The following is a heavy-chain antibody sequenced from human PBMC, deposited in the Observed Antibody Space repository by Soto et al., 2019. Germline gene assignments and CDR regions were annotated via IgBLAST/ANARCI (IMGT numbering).Heavy chain of an antibody. CDR2: ISAYYGNT. V-gene: IGHV1-18*01. CDR3: AREPCSSWSRGPFDY. Sequence: SEEVSCKASGSTFTRYGISWLRQAPGKGLEWMGWISAYYGNTNDAQKLQGRVTMTTDTSTSTAYMELRSLRSDDTAVYYCAREPCSSWSRGPFDYWGQGTLVTVSS. J-gene: IGHJ4*02. D-gene: IGHD6-6*01. CDR1: GSTFTRYG.